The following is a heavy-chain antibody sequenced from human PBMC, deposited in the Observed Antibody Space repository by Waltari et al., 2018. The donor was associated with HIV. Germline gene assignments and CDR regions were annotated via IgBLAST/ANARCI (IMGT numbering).Heavy chain of an antibody. J-gene: IGHJ4*02. D-gene: IGHD6-13*01. V-gene: IGHV3-7*01. Sequence: EVQLVESGGGLVQPGGSLRLSCAAPGFTFRSFWMSRVRQAAGKGLEWVANIKQDGSEKYYVDSVKGRFTISRDNAKNSLYLQMNSLRAEDTAVYYCASGRSWEFWGQGTLVTVSS. CDR1: GFTFRSFW. CDR2: IKQDGSEK. CDR3: ASGRSWEF.